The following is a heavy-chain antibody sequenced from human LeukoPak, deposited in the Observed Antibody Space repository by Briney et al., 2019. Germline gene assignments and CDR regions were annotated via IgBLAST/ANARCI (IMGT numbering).Heavy chain of an antibody. CDR1: GFTFSSYA. V-gene: IGHV3-23*01. CDR3: ARRIPATASGLDY. J-gene: IGHJ4*02. CDR2: ISGSGDYT. D-gene: IGHD2-2*01. Sequence: GGSLRLSCAASGFTFSSYAMSWIRQAPGKGLEWVSTISGSGDYTYYADSVKGRFTISRDNSKNTLYLQMNRLSAEDTAVYYCARRIPATASGLDYWGQGTLVTVSS.